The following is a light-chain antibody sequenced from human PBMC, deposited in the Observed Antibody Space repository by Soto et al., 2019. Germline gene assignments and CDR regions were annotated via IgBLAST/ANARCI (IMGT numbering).Light chain of an antibody. V-gene: IGKV4-1*01. CDR1: QSVLYTSNNKNY. J-gene: IGKJ1*01. CDR3: QPYYLSPWT. Sequence: DIAMTQSPHSLAVSLGARATISCKSSQSVLYTSNNKNYLAWYQQKPGQPPKLLIYWASTRQSGVPGRFSGGGSVTDFTLTISSPQAEDVAVYYCQPYYLSPWTVGRETKVDIK. CDR2: WAS.